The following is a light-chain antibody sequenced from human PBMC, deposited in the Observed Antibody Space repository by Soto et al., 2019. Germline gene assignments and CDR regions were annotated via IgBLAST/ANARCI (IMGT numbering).Light chain of an antibody. J-gene: IGKJ1*01. V-gene: IGKV3-20*01. CDR3: QQYGSAPWT. Sequence: EIVLTQSPGTLPLSPGERATLSCRASLSVASNYVAWYRQKPGQAPRLLIYAASGRATGIPDRFSGSGSGTDFTLTISRLEPEDFAVYYCQQYGSAPWTFGQGTKLEIK. CDR1: LSVASNY. CDR2: AAS.